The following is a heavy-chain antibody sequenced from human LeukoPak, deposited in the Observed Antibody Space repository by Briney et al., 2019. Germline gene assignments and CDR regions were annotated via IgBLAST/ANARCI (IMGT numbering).Heavy chain of an antibody. J-gene: IGHJ4*02. D-gene: IGHD3/OR15-3a*01. Sequence: NPSETLSLTCTVSGGSINSGSYYWSWIRQPAGKGLEWIGRIYTSGSTNYNPSLKSRVTISIDTSKNQFSLKLNSVTAADTAVYYCARDWTATFDYWGQGTLVTVSS. CDR2: IYTSGST. V-gene: IGHV4-61*02. CDR3: ARDWTATFDY. CDR1: GGSINSGSYY.